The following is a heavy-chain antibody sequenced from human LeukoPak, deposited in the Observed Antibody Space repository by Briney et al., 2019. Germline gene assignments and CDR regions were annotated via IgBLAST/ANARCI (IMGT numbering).Heavy chain of an antibody. CDR3: AKDLALGGCSIFAY. V-gene: IGHV3-23*01. J-gene: IGHJ4*02. D-gene: IGHD4/OR15-4a*01. Sequence: LRLSCAASGVTFSNYAMSWGREAPGEGGERVSPITVSGGTTYYPGSVKRRFPISIHNSKNTPYLQMNSLRADDTAVYYCAKDLALGGCSIFAYWGQGTLLTVSS. CDR1: GVTFSNYA. CDR2: ITVSGGTT.